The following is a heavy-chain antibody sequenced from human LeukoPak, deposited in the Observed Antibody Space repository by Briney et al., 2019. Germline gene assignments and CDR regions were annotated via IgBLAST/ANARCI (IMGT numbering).Heavy chain of an antibody. D-gene: IGHD6-13*01. J-gene: IGHJ4*02. Sequence: PGGSLRLSCAGSGFTFSSYAMSWVRQVPGKGLEWVSSITGSGGSTNYADSVKGRFTISRDNSKNTLYLQMNSLRAEDTAVYYCASSYSTSWYYRSWGQGTLVTVSS. CDR3: ASSYSTSWYYRS. V-gene: IGHV3-23*01. CDR1: GFTFSSYA. CDR2: ITGSGGST.